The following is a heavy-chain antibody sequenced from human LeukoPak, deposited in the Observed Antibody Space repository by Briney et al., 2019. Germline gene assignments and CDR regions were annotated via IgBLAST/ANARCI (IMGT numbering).Heavy chain of an antibody. CDR3: ARGPLTSSTSLYYFDY. J-gene: IGHJ4*02. CDR1: GGSFSGYY. Sequence: SETLSLTCAVYGGSFSGYYWSWIRQPPGKELEWIGEINHSGSTNYNPSLKSRVTISVDTSKNQFSLKLSSVTAADTAVYYCARGPLTSSTSLYYFDYWGQGTLVTVSS. D-gene: IGHD2-2*01. CDR2: INHSGST. V-gene: IGHV4-34*01.